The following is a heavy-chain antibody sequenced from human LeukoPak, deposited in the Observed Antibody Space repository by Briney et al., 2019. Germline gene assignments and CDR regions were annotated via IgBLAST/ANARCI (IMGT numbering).Heavy chain of an antibody. CDR1: GGSISSYY. CDR3: ARFSRFLEWFQTPYYFDY. D-gene: IGHD3-3*01. J-gene: IGHJ4*02. CDR2: IYYSGST. V-gene: IGHV4-59*01. Sequence: SETLSLTCTVSGGSISSYYWSWIRQPPGKGLEWIGYIYYSGSTNYNPSLKSRVTISVDTSKNQFSLKLSSVTAADTAVYYCARFSRFLEWFQTPYYFDYWGQGTLVTVSS.